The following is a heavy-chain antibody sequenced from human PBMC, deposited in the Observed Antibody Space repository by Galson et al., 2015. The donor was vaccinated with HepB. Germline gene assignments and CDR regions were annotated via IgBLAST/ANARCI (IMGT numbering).Heavy chain of an antibody. J-gene: IGHJ4*02. CDR1: GFTVSSNY. CDR2: IYSGGST. Sequence: SLRLSCAASGFTVSSNYMTWVRQAPGKGLEWVSVIYSGGSTYYADSVKGRFTISRDNSKNSLYLQMNSLRDEDTAVYYCASGISGYDSRDYWGQGTLVTVSS. D-gene: IGHD5-12*01. V-gene: IGHV3-53*01. CDR3: ASGISGYDSRDY.